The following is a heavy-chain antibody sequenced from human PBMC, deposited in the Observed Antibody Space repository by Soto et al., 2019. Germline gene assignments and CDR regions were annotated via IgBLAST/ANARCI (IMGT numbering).Heavy chain of an antibody. CDR1: GFTFGASA. J-gene: IGHJ5*02. CDR2: IRSKANGGTT. D-gene: IGHD3-16*01. CDR3: AWGAAQFYES. Sequence: SGGSLRLSCAASGFTFGASALQWVRQAPGKGLEWVGLIRSKANGGTTDYAAPVKGRFTISRDDSKNTLYLQMNSLESEDTAVYYCAWGAAQFYESWGLGTLVTVSS. V-gene: IGHV3-15*07.